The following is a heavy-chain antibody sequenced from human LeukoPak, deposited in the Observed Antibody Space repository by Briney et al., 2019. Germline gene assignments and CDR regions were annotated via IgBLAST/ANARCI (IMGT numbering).Heavy chain of an antibody. CDR3: AKDLDYTTFVFDY. V-gene: IGHV3-7*05. Sequence: GGSLRLSCAASGFTFSSYWMSWVRQAPGKGLEWVANIKEDGSEKYYVDSVKGRFTISRDNTKNSLLLQLDSLSAEDTAVYYCAKDLDYTTFVFDYWGQGALVTVSS. D-gene: IGHD3-3*01. CDR2: IKEDGSEK. J-gene: IGHJ4*02. CDR1: GFTFSSYW.